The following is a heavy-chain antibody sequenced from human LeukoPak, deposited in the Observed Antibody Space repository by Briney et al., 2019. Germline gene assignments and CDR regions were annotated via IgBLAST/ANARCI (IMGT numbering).Heavy chain of an antibody. J-gene: IGHJ3*02. Sequence: GGSLRLSCAASGFTFSSYAMHWVRQAPGKGLEWVAVISYDGSNKYYADSVKGRFTISRDNSKNTLYLQMNSLRAEDTAVYYCARFGSAYYDSSGYAFDIWGQGTMVTVSS. CDR2: ISYDGSNK. CDR3: ARFGSAYYDSSGYAFDI. V-gene: IGHV3-30*04. D-gene: IGHD3-22*01. CDR1: GFTFSSYA.